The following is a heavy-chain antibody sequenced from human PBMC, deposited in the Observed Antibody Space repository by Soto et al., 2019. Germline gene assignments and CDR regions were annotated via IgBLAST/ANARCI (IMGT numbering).Heavy chain of an antibody. J-gene: IGHJ4*02. CDR2: ISSDGSSK. CDR3: ASRRGDGYFNY. V-gene: IGHV3-30*04. Sequence: GGSLRLSCAASGFTFSNSPMYWVRQVPGKGLEWVAFISSDGSSKYYADSVKGRFTISRDNSKSFLYLLMDSLGTDDTAVYYCASRRGDGYFNYWGQGTLVTVSS. D-gene: IGHD2-21*01. CDR1: GFTFSNSP.